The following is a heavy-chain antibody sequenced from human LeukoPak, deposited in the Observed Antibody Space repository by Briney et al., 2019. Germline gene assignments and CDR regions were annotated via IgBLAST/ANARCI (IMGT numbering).Heavy chain of an antibody. CDR2: MNPNSGNT. V-gene: IGHV1-8*03. J-gene: IGHJ4*02. CDR3: ARRRIISQANDY. D-gene: IGHD2-15*01. CDR1: GYTFTSYG. Sequence: ASVKVSCKASGYTFTSYGINWVRQATGQGLEWMGWMNPNSGNTGYAQKFQGRVTITRNTSISTAYMELSSLRSEDTAVYYCARRRIISQANDYWGQGTLVTVSS.